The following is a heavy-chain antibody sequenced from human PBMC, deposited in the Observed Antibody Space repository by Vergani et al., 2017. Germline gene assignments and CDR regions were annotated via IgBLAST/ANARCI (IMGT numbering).Heavy chain of an antibody. CDR3: AREGGHYDILTGYYMGPYYFDY. CDR2: INWNGGST. CDR1: GFSLDDYG. J-gene: IGHJ4*02. Sequence: EVQLVESGGGVVRPGGSLRLSCAASGFSLDDYGMSWVRQAPGKGLEWVSGINWNGGSTGYTDSVKGRFTISRDNAKNSLYLQMNSLRAEDTALYYCAREGGHYDILTGYYMGPYYFDYWGQGTLVTVSS. D-gene: IGHD3-9*01. V-gene: IGHV3-20*04.